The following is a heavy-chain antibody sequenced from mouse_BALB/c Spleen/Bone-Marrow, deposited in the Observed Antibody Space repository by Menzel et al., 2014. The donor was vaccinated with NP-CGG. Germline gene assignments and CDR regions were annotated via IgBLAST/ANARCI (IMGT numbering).Heavy chain of an antibody. CDR1: GYTFTSYW. J-gene: IGHJ2*01. V-gene: IGHV1S132*01. Sequence: QVQLKQSGAELVKPGASVKLSCKTSGYTFTSYWIQWVKQRPGQGLGWIGEIFPGTGTTYYNEKFKGKATLTIDTSSSTAYMQLSSLTSEGSAVYFCASRDSSGYVPDYWGQGTTLTVSS. CDR2: IFPGTGTT. CDR3: ASRDSSGYVPDY. D-gene: IGHD3-2*01.